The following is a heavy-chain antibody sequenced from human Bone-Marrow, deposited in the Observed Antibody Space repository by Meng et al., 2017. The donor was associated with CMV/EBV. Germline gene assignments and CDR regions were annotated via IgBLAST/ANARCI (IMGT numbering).Heavy chain of an antibody. Sequence: GESLKISCAASGFTFSSYWMHWVRQAPGKGLVWVSRINSDGSSTSYADSVKGRFTISRDNPKNTLYLQMNSLRAEDTAVYYCARDPEYSGSYYYYYYGMDVWGQGTMVTVSS. D-gene: IGHD1-26*01. CDR2: INSDGSST. CDR3: ARDPEYSGSYYYYYYGMDV. J-gene: IGHJ6*02. CDR1: GFTFSSYW. V-gene: IGHV3-74*01.